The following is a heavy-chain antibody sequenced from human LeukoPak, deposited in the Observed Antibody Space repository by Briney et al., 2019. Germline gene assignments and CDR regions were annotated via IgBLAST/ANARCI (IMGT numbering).Heavy chain of an antibody. Sequence: GGSLRLSCAASGFTFDDYGMSWVRQAPGKGLEWVSGINWNGGSTGYADSVKGRFTISRDNAKNSLYLQMNSLRAEDTAVYYCAREPPGNYYYYYMDVWGKGTTVTISS. CDR2: INWNGGST. J-gene: IGHJ6*03. CDR3: AREPPGNYYYYYMDV. V-gene: IGHV3-20*04. CDR1: GFTFDDYG.